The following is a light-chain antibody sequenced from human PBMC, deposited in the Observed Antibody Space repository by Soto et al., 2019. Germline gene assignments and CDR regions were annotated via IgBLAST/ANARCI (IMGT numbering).Light chain of an antibody. CDR1: SSNIGAPYD. CDR3: QSYDSSLSGSV. J-gene: IGLJ2*01. Sequence: QSVLTQPPSVSGAPGQRVTISCTGSSSNIGAPYDVHWYQQLPGTATKLLIYANINRPAGVPDRFSGSKSGTSASLAITGLQAEDEADYYCQSYDSSLSGSVFGGGTKLTVL. CDR2: ANI. V-gene: IGLV1-40*01.